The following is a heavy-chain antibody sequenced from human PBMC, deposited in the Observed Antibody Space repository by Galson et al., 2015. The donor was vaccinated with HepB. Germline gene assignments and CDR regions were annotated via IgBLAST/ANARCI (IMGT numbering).Heavy chain of an antibody. CDR3: ARDLRSYSSGDISCYFDY. Sequence: SVKVSCKASGYTFTSYYMHWERQAPGQGLEWMGWINPNSGGTNYAQKFQGWVTMTRDTSISTAYMELSRLRSDDTAVYYCARDLRSYSSGDISCYFDYWGQGTLVTVSS. V-gene: IGHV1-2*04. J-gene: IGHJ4*02. D-gene: IGHD6-19*01. CDR1: GYTFTSYY. CDR2: INPNSGGT.